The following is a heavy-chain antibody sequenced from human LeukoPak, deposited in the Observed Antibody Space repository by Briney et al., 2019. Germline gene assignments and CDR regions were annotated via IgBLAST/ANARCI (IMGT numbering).Heavy chain of an antibody. J-gene: IGHJ5*02. CDR1: SGSISNFY. CDR2: IYYSVSSNYSGST. Sequence: SEALSLTCTVSSGSISNFYWSWIRQSPGKGVEWIGYIYYSVSSNYSGSTNYNPSLKSRVTISVDTSKNQFSLKLSSVTAADTAVYYCARRTEVGIAAAGTDWFDPWGQGTLVTVSS. D-gene: IGHD6-13*01. V-gene: IGHV4-4*09. CDR3: ARRTEVGIAAAGTDWFDP.